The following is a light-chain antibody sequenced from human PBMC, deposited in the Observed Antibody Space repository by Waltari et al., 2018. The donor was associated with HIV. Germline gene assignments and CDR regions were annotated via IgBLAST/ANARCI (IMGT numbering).Light chain of an antibody. J-gene: IGKJ2*01. Sequence: EIVLTQSPATLSVSPGDGATLSCTPSQSLRNYLAWYQHIPGQAPRLLLYDASNRASGIPDRFSGSGSGTVFTLTISRLEPDDFCVYYCQQYGDDPYSFGQGTKLETK. CDR3: QQYGDDPYS. V-gene: IGKV3-20*01. CDR2: DAS. CDR1: QSLRNY.